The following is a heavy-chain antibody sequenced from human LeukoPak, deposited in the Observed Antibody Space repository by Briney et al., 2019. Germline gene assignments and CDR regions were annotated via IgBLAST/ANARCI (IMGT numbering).Heavy chain of an antibody. Sequence: PGGSLRLSCAASGFSFINYAMHWVRQVPGKGLGWVSGISYDGGNQCYADAVKGRFTNSRDNSKNTLYLQMNSLRGEDTAVYFCARDRHQYDTSGYYYHYYYYGMDGWGQGTTVTVSS. V-gene: IGHV3-30*04. CDR1: GFSFINYA. D-gene: IGHD3-22*01. CDR2: ISYDGGNQ. CDR3: ARDRHQYDTSGYYYHYYYYGMDG. J-gene: IGHJ6*02.